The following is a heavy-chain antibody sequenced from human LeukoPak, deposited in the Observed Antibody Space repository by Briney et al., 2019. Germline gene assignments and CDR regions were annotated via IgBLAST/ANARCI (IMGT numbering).Heavy chain of an antibody. CDR2: ISSSGSYT. J-gene: IGHJ3*02. V-gene: IGHV3-11*05. Sequence: PGGSLRLSCAASGFTFSDYYMSWIRQAPGKGLEWISYISSSGSYTKYADSVQGRFTISRDNAKNSLYLQMNSLRTEDTAVYYCARVRGYSSSWYFAFDIWGQGTMVTVSS. D-gene: IGHD6-13*01. CDR1: GFTFSDYY. CDR3: ARVRGYSSSWYFAFDI.